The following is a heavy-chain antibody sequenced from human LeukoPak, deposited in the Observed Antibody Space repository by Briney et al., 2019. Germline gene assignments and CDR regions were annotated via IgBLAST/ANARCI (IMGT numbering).Heavy chain of an antibody. J-gene: IGHJ5*02. V-gene: IGHV3-66*01. CDR3: ARARAATQDWVEFVP. Sequence: PGGSLRLSCAVSGFRARDYYMSWVRQAPGKGLDWVALIRGSGDKFDGASVKGLFTNSRDDSKHTVYLRMNSRRVEATAVYFCARARAATQDWVEFVPWGQGTLVTVSS. CDR2: IRGSGDK. CDR1: GFRARDYY. D-gene: IGHD2-15*01.